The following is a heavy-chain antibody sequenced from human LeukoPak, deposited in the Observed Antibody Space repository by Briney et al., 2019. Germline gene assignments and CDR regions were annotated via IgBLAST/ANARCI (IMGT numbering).Heavy chain of an antibody. V-gene: IGHV4-38-2*02. J-gene: IGHJ4*02. CDR2: IYHSGST. Sequence: SETLSLTCTVSGYSISSGYYWGWIRQPPGKGLEWIGSIYHSGSTYYNPSLKSRVTISVDTSKNQFSLKLSSVTAADTAVYYCAKDHNPTLRYFDWLVDYWGQGTLVTVSS. CDR3: AKDHNPTLRYFDWLVDY. D-gene: IGHD3-9*01. CDR1: GYSISSGYY.